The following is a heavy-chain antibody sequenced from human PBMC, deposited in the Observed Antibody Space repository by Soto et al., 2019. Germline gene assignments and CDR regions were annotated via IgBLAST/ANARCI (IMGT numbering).Heavy chain of an antibody. CDR2: IIPIFGTA. D-gene: IGHD1-7*01. Sequence: SVKFSCKSSGYTFTAYYMHWVRQAPGQGLEWMGGIIPIFGTANYAQKFQGRVTITADESTSTAYMELSSLRSEDTAVYYCARAESHWIKTGTTFLDYWGQGTLVTVSS. J-gene: IGHJ4*02. CDR3: ARAESHWIKTGTTFLDY. CDR1: GYTFTAYY. V-gene: IGHV1-69*13.